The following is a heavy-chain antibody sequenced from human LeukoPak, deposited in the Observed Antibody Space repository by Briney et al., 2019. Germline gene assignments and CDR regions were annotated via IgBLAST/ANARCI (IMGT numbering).Heavy chain of an antibody. CDR1: GFTFSSYA. CDR3: AREFGYSGYDDYYYYMDV. D-gene: IGHD5-12*01. J-gene: IGHJ6*03. V-gene: IGHV3-30*04. Sequence: PGGSLRLSCAASGFTFSSYAMHWVRQAPGKGLEWVAVISYDGSNKYYADSVKGRFTISRDNSKNTLYLQMNSLRAEDTAVYYCAREFGYSGYDDYYYYMDVWGKGTTVTVSS. CDR2: ISYDGSNK.